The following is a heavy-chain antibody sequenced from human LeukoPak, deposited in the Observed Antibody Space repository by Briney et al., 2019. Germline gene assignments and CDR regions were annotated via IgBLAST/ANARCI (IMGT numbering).Heavy chain of an antibody. CDR3: ARPVASTNYYMDV. Sequence: PSETLSLTCTVSGGSMNNHYWSWIRQAPGKGLEWVGYIYYTGSTNYNPPLKSRVTISIDTSKNQFSLKLSSATAADTAVYYCARPVASTNYYMDVWGKGTTVTVSS. CDR2: IYYTGST. J-gene: IGHJ6*03. D-gene: IGHD2-21*01. CDR1: GGSMNNHY. V-gene: IGHV4-59*11.